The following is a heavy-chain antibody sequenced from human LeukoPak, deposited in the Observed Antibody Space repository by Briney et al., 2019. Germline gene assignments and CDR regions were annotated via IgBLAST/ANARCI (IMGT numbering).Heavy chain of an antibody. V-gene: IGHV4-59*01. CDR1: GGSISSYY. Sequence: PSETLSLTCTVSGGSISSYYWSWIRQPPGKGLEWIGYINNSGSTNYNPSLKSRVTISVDTSKNQFSLKLSSVTAADTAVYYCARDHADYWGQGTLVTVSS. CDR3: ARDHADY. J-gene: IGHJ4*02. CDR2: INNSGST.